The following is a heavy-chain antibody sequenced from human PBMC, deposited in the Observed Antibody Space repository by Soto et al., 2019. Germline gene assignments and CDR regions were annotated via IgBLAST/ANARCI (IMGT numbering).Heavy chain of an antibody. Sequence: ASVKVSCKASGYTFSTYGITWVRQAPGQGLEWMGWINPLKGDTNSAARLQDRLTMTTDTSTRTAYMELRSLTSDDTAVYYCARVKVPAAILGAFDLWGQGTVVTVSS. CDR3: ARVKVPAAILGAFDL. CDR2: INPLKGDT. CDR1: GYTFSTYG. V-gene: IGHV1-18*01. D-gene: IGHD2-2*02. J-gene: IGHJ3*01.